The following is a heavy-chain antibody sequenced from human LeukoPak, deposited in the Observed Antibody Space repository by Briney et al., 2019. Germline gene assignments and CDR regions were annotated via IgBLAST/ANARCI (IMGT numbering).Heavy chain of an antibody. CDR1: GVTFGDYA. D-gene: IGHD1-1*01. CDR2: IRSKAYGGTT. CDR3: TREGENWNPEVPYFDY. J-gene: IGHJ4*02. V-gene: IGHV3-49*04. Sequence: PGGSLRLSCTASGVTFGDYAMSWVRQAPGKGLEWVGFIRSKAYGGTTEYAASVKGRFTISRDDSKSIAYLQMNSLKTEDTAVYYCTREGENWNPEVPYFDYWGQGTLVTVSS.